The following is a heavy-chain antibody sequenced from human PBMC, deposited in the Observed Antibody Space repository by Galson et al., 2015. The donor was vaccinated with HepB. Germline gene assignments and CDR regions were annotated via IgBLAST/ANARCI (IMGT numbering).Heavy chain of an antibody. CDR1: GYRFSTYS. J-gene: IGHJ4*02. Sequence: SVKVSCKASGYRFSTYSITWVRQATGQGLEWMGWMNPNSGNTGYAQKFQGRVTMTRNTSISTAYMELSSLRSEDTAVYYCARVKGQQLPRAIDYWGQGTLVTVSS. CDR3: ARVKGQQLPRAIDY. CDR2: MNPNSGNT. V-gene: IGHV1-8*01. D-gene: IGHD6-13*01.